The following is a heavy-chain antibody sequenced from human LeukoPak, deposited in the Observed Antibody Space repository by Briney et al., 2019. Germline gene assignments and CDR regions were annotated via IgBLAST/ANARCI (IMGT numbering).Heavy chain of an antibody. J-gene: IGHJ6*03. CDR3: ARIWLRQDYYYMDV. CDR2: INPKRCGT. CDR1: GYTFTGYY. D-gene: IGHD3-9*01. Sequence: EASVKVSCKASGYTFTGYYIHWVRQAPGQGLEWMGRINPKRCGTNYAQRFQGRVTMTRDTAISTAHMELSSLRSDDTAVYYCARIWLRQDYYYMDVWGKGTTVTVSS. V-gene: IGHV1-2*06.